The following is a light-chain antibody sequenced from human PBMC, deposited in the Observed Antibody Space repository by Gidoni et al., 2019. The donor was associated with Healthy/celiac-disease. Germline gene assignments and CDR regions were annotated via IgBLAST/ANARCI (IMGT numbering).Light chain of an antibody. V-gene: IGLV2-23*02. CDR1: SSDVGSYNL. Sequence: QSALTQPASVSGSPGQSLTISCTGTSSDVGSYNLVSWYQQHPGKAPKRMIYEVSKRPSGVSNRFSGSKSGNTASLTISGLQAEDEADYYCCSYAGSSTPPVVFGGGTKLTVL. CDR2: EVS. J-gene: IGLJ2*01. CDR3: CSYAGSSTPPVV.